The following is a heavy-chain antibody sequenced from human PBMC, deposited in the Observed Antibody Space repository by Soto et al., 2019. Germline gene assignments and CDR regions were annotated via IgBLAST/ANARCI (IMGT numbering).Heavy chain of an antibody. D-gene: IGHD4-17*01. CDR2: IWYDGSNK. Sequence: GGSLRLSCAASGFTFSSYGMHWVRQAPGKGLEWVAVIWYDGSNKYYADSVKGRFTISRDNSKNTLYLQMNSLRAEDTAVYYCARDLNGDYDAFDIWGQGTMVTVS. CDR3: ARDLNGDYDAFDI. CDR1: GFTFSSYG. V-gene: IGHV3-33*01. J-gene: IGHJ3*02.